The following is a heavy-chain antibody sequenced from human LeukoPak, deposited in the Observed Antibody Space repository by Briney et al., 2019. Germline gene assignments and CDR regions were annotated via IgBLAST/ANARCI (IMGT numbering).Heavy chain of an antibody. Sequence: PGGSLRLSCLGSGFSLDDYAMHWVRQPPEKGLEWVSSISWDSGNQACADSVKGRFTISRDNAKNSLFLQMNSLRPEDTAFYYCIKDMGFDLLKDPFHIWGQGTLVTVSS. D-gene: IGHD3-9*01. CDR2: ISWDSGNQ. CDR3: IKDMGFDLLKDPFHI. J-gene: IGHJ3*02. V-gene: IGHV3-9*01. CDR1: GFSLDDYA.